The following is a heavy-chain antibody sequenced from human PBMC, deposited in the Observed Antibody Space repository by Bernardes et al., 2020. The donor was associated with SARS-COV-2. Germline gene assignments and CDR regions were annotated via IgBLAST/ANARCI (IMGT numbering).Heavy chain of an antibody. J-gene: IGHJ5*02. CDR3: ARGTYYDFLSPSGEMNWFDP. CDR1: GGSISSYY. V-gene: IGHV4-59*01. D-gene: IGHD3-3*01. Sequence: SETLSLTCTVSGGSISSYYWSWIRQPPGKGLEWIGYIYYSGSTNYNPSLKSRVTISVDTSKNQFSLKLSSVTAADTAVYYCARGTYYDFLSPSGEMNWFDPWGQGTLVTVSS. CDR2: IYYSGST.